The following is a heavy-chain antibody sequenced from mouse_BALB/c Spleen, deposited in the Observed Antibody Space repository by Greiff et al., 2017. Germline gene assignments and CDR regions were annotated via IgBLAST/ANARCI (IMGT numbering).Heavy chain of an antibody. Sequence: EVQLQQSGAELVRSGASVKLSCTASGFNIKDYYMHWVKQRPEQGLEWIGWIDPENGDTEYAPKFQGKATMTADTSSNTAYLQLSSLTSEDTAVYYCNAKRLRYGMGYWGQGTTLTVSS. V-gene: IGHV14-4*02. D-gene: IGHD1-1*01. J-gene: IGHJ2*01. CDR3: NAKRLRYGMGY. CDR2: IDPENGDT. CDR1: GFNIKDYY.